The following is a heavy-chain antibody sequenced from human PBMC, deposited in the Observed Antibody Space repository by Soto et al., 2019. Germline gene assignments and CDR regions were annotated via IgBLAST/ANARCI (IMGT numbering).Heavy chain of an antibody. CDR1: GGTFSSYA. D-gene: IGHD3-22*01. Sequence: QVQLVQSGAEVKKPGSSVKVSCKAPGGTFSSYAISWVRQAPGQGLEWMGGIIPIFGTANYAQKFQGRVTITADESTSTAYMELSSLRSEDTAVYYCARALGSYYDSSGYTNWFDPWGQGTLVTVSS. CDR2: IIPIFGTA. CDR3: ARALGSYYDSSGYTNWFDP. J-gene: IGHJ5*02. V-gene: IGHV1-69*01.